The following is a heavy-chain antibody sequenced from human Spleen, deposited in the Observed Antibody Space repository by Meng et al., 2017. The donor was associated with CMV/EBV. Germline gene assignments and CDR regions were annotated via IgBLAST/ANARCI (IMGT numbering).Heavy chain of an antibody. D-gene: IGHD3-22*01. V-gene: IGHV5-51*01. J-gene: IGHJ4*02. Sequence: IGWVSQMNGKGLEWMGIIYPGDSDTRYSPSFQGQVTISADKSIDTAYLQWSSLKASDTAMYYCARRPGSRYYDSSGYYYTSLDYFDYWGQGTLVTVSS. CDR2: IYPGDSDT. CDR3: ARRPGSRYYDSSGYYYTSLDYFDY.